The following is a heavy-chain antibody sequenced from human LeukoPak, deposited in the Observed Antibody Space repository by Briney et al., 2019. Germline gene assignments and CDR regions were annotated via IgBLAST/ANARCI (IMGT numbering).Heavy chain of an antibody. CDR2: INPNSGGT. CDR1: GYTFTGYY. V-gene: IGHV1-2*02. CDR3: ARNLQDTAMVSYYYYGMDV. J-gene: IGHJ6*02. Sequence: ASVKVSCKASGYTFTGYYMHWVRQAPGQGLEWMGWINPNSGGTNYAQKFQGRVTMTRDTSISTAYMELSRLRSDDTAVYYCARNLQDTAMVSYYYYGMDVWGQGTTVTVSS. D-gene: IGHD5-18*01.